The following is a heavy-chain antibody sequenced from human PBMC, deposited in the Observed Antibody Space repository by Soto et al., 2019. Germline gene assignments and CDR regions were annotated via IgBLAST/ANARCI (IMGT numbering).Heavy chain of an antibody. CDR3: ARELPGIAAAGTGYYYYYGMDV. D-gene: IGHD6-13*01. J-gene: IGHJ6*02. Sequence: ASVKVSCNASGYTFTGYYMHWVRQAPGQGLEWMGWINPNSGGTNYAQKFQGWVTMTRDTSISAAYMELSRLRSDDTAVYYCARELPGIAAAGTGYYYYYGMDVWGQGTTVTVSS. CDR1: GYTFTGYY. CDR2: INPNSGGT. V-gene: IGHV1-2*04.